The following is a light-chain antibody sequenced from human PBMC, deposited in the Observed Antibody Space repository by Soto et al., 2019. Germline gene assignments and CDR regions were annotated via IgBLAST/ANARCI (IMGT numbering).Light chain of an antibody. CDR2: KAS. CDR1: QTISSW. J-gene: IGKJ1*01. CDR3: QHDNSYSEA. V-gene: IGKV1-5*03. Sequence: DIPMTQSPSTLSGSVGDRVTITCRASQTISSWLAWYQQKPGKAPKLLIYKASTLKSGVPSRFSGSGSGTEFTLTISSLQPDDFATYYCQHDNSYSEAFGQGTKVDLK.